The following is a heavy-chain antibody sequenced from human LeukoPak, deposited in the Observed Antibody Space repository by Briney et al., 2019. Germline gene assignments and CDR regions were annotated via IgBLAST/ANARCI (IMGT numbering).Heavy chain of an antibody. V-gene: IGHV3-74*01. CDR1: GXTFSSYW. Sequence: GGSLRLSCAASGXTFSSYWVHWVRQAPGKGLVWVSHINSDGSSTSYADSVKGRFTISRDNAKNTLYLQMNSLRAEDTAVYYCARAYCSSTSCRLDYWGQGTLVTVSS. J-gene: IGHJ4*02. D-gene: IGHD2-2*01. CDR3: ARAYCSSTSCRLDY. CDR2: INSDGSST.